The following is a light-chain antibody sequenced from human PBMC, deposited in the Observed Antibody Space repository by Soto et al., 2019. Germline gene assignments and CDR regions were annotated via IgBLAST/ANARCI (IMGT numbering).Light chain of an antibody. V-gene: IGLV2-8*01. CDR2: EVS. Sequence: QSVLTQPPSASGSPGQSVTISCTGASSDVGGYNYVSWYQQHPGKAHKLMIYEVSKRPSGVPDRFSGSKSGNTASLTVSGLQAEDEADYFCSSYAGNGYVLGTGTKVTVL. CDR3: SSYAGNGYV. CDR1: SSDVGGYNY. J-gene: IGLJ1*01.